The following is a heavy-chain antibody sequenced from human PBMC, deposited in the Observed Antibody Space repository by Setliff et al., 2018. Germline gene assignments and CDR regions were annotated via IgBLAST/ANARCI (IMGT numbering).Heavy chain of an antibody. J-gene: IGHJ4*02. Sequence: SETLSLTCAVSGDSISSSNWWNWVRQPPGKGLEWIGEIYHSGSTKYNPSPKSRVTISVDKSKNQFSLKLSSVTAADTAVYYCARDWRDCGAMGYWGQGTLVTVSS. CDR3: ARDWRDCGAMGY. V-gene: IGHV4-4*02. CDR2: IYHSGST. CDR1: GDSISSSNW. D-gene: IGHD4-17*01.